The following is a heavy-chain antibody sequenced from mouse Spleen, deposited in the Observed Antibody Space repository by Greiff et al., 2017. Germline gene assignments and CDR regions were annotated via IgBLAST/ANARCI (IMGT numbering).Heavy chain of an antibody. CDR3: ARPLTGTRGFAY. D-gene: IGHD4-1*01. CDR1: GFTFSSYA. Sequence: EVKVEESGGGLVKLGGSLKLSCAASGFTFSSYAMSWVRQTPEKRLEWVATISSGGGNTYYPDSVKGRFTISRDNAKNTLYLQMSSLKSEDTAMYYCARPLTGTRGFAYWGQGTLVTVSA. J-gene: IGHJ3*01. CDR2: ISSGGGNT. V-gene: IGHV5-9*04.